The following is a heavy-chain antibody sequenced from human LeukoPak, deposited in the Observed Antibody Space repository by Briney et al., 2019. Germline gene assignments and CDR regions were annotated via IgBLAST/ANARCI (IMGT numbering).Heavy chain of an antibody. J-gene: IGHJ5*02. CDR3: ARKVMVRGVIITWNWFDP. D-gene: IGHD3-10*01. CDR1: GGSFSGYY. Sequence: SETLSLTCADDGGSFSGYYWSWIRQPPGKGLEWIGEINHSGSTNYNPSLKCRVTISVDTSRNQFSLKLSSVTAADTAVYYCARKVMVRGVIITWNWFDPWGQGTLVTVSS. CDR2: INHSGST. V-gene: IGHV4-34*01.